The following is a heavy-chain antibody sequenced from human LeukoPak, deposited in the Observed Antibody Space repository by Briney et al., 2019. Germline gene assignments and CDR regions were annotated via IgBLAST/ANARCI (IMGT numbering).Heavy chain of an antibody. D-gene: IGHD3-22*01. Sequence: SETLSLTCALSGGSFSGYYWSWIRQPPGKGLEWIGEINHSGSTNYNPSLKSRVTISVDTSKNQFPLKLSSVTAADTAVYYCARAPQSSGSYYDAFDIWGQGTMVTVSS. CDR2: INHSGST. CDR1: GGSFSGYY. V-gene: IGHV4-34*01. CDR3: ARAPQSSGSYYDAFDI. J-gene: IGHJ3*02.